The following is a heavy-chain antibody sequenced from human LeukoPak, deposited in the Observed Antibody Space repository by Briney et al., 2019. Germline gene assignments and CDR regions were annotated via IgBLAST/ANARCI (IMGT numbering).Heavy chain of an antibody. Sequence: SETLSLTCAVSRGSLSSYFWNSIRQPPGAGLEWIGYMYNNGSTYYNPSLKSRVTISADTSKNQFSLKLTSVTAADTAVYYCARDRGGGSSYIDYWGQGTLVTVSS. J-gene: IGHJ4*02. CDR2: MYNNGST. CDR3: ARDRGGGSSYIDY. CDR1: RGSLSSYF. V-gene: IGHV4-59*01. D-gene: IGHD2-15*01.